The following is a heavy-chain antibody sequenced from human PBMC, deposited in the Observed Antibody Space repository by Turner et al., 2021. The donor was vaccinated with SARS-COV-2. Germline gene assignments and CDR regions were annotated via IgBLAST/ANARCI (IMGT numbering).Heavy chain of an antibody. V-gene: IGHV1-69*01. CDR1: GGTLSSYS. J-gene: IGHJ6*02. CDR3: ARYCSGGSCYSFGYYYYGMDV. CDR2: IIPIFGTA. Sequence: QVQLVQSGAEVKKPGSSVKVSCKASGGTLSSYSISWVRQAPGQGLEWMGGIIPIFGTANYAPKFHGRVTITADESTSTAYMELSSLRSEDTAVYYCARYCSGGSCYSFGYYYYGMDVWGQGTTVTVSS. D-gene: IGHD2-15*01.